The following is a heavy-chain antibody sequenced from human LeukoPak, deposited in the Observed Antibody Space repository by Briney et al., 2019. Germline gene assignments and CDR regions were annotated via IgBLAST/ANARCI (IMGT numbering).Heavy chain of an antibody. D-gene: IGHD3-10*01. J-gene: IGHJ4*02. CDR1: GFTFSSYA. CDR2: IWYDGSNK. CDR3: ARDLQSGSGSYYNPVDY. Sequence: GGSLRLSCAASGFTFSSYAMHWVRQAPGKGLEWVAVIWYDGSNKYYAESVKGRFTISRDNSKNTLYLQMNNLRADDTAVYYCARDLQSGSGSYYNPVDYWGQGTLVTVSS. V-gene: IGHV3-33*08.